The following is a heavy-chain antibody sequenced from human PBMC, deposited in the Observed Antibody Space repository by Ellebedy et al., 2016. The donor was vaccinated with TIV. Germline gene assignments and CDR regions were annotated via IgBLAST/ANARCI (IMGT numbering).Heavy chain of an antibody. V-gene: IGHV1-46*01. D-gene: IGHD3-16*02. CDR3: ARGRGPYDYIWGSYRINNYYFDY. J-gene: IGHJ4*02. CDR1: GYTFTSYY. Sequence: ASVKVSCXASGYTFTSYYMHWVRQAPGQGLEWMGIINPSGGSTSYAQKFQGRVTMTRDTSTSTVYMELSSLRSEDTAVYYCARGRGPYDYIWGSYRINNYYFDYWGQGTLVTVSS. CDR2: INPSGGST.